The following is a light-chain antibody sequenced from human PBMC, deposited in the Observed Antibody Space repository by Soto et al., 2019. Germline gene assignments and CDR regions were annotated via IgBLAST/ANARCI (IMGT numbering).Light chain of an antibody. CDR3: CSYAVTFYV. V-gene: IGLV2-11*01. Sequence: QSAPAQPRSVSGSHGHSVTISCTGTSTDVGASNNVSWYQQLPGRAPKLMIYDVSERPSGVPDRFSGSKSGNTASLTISGLQADDEADYYCCSYAVTFYVFGTGTKVTVL. CDR1: STDVGASNN. CDR2: DVS. J-gene: IGLJ1*01.